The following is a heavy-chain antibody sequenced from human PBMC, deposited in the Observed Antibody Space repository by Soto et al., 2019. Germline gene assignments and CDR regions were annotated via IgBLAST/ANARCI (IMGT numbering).Heavy chain of an antibody. CDR1: GGTFSDFT. CDR3: ATSYCGNECQPNRAFYYFGWDV. D-gene: IGHD2-21*01. V-gene: IGHV1-69*01. CDR2: IIPILEAT. Sequence: QVQLVQSGAEVRKPGSSVKVSCRASGGTFSDFTATWVRQAPGQGLEWMGGIIPILEATKYAQTFQDRVTFTADESTSTVFMELSSLRSEDTAVYFCATSYCGNECQPNRAFYYFGWDVWGQGTTVTVSS. J-gene: IGHJ6*02.